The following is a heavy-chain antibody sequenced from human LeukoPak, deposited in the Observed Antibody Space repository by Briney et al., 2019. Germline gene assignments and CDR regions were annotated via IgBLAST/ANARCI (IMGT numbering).Heavy chain of an antibody. V-gene: IGHV4-39*01. CDR1: DGSMRSSTSY. CDR2: SYYSGNT. CDR3: ARRPYASGYAFDI. J-gene: IGHJ3*02. Sequence: SETLSLTCTVSDGSMRSSTSYWDWIRQPPGKGLEWIGSSYYSGNTYYNPSLKSRVTISVDTSKKQFSLKLSSVTAADTAVYYCARRPYASGYAFDIWGQGTMVTVS. D-gene: IGHD3-22*01.